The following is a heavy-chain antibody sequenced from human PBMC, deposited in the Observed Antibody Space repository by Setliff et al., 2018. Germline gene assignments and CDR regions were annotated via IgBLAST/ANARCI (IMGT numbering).Heavy chain of an antibody. CDR3: VRAPVYCSGDCYPRYFDA. J-gene: IGHJ5*02. D-gene: IGHD2-21*01. Sequence: SETLSLTCSVSGTSLDSIANGNQFWGWIRQPAGKGLEWIGQIFMSGSTDYDPSFESRVTISLDMSKNQFFLDLTSVTAADTGVYYCVRAPVYCSGDCYPRYFDAWGQGTPVAVSS. V-gene: IGHV4-61*09. CDR2: IFMSGST. CDR1: GTSLDSIANGNQF.